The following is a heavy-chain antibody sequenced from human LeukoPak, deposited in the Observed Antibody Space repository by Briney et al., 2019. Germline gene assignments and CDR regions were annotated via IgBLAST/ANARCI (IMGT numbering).Heavy chain of an antibody. J-gene: IGHJ4*02. Sequence: PGGSLRLSCAASGFPLSSYAMSWVRRGPGKGLEWVAATSSSDPGTYHADSVRGRFTISRDNSKNTLYLQMNRLRVEDAAVYYCARAPVTSCRGAFCYPFDYWGQGTLVTVSS. D-gene: IGHD2-15*01. V-gene: IGHV3-23*01. CDR2: TSSSDPGT. CDR1: GFPLSSYA. CDR3: ARAPVTSCRGAFCYPFDY.